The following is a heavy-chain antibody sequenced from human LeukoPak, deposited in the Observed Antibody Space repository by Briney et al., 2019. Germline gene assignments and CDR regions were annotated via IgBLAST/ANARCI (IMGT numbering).Heavy chain of an antibody. CDR2: IYSGGST. V-gene: IGHV3-53*01. J-gene: IGHJ4*02. CDR1: GFTFSSNY. D-gene: IGHD1-26*01. Sequence: GGSLRLSCAASGFTFSSNYMSWVRQAPGKGLEWVSVIYSGGSTYYADSVKGRFTIPRDNAKNSLYLQMNSLRAEDTAVYYCARGVVGAIGSWGQGTLVTVSS. CDR3: ARGVVGAIGS.